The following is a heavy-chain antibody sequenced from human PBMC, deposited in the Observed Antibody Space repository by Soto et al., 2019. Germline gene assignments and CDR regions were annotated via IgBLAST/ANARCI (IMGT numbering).Heavy chain of an antibody. D-gene: IGHD2-15*01. V-gene: IGHV3-23*01. J-gene: IGHJ4*02. CDR1: GFTFSSYA. CDR2: VSIGGST. CDR3: AKRRGAGGHFDY. Sequence: DVQLLESGGGLVQPAGSLGLSCAASGFTFSSYAMGWVRQGPGKGLEWVAVVSIGGSTHYADSVRGRFTISRDNSKNTLSLQMNSLTAEDTAVYFCAKRRGAGGHFDYWGQGALVTVSS.